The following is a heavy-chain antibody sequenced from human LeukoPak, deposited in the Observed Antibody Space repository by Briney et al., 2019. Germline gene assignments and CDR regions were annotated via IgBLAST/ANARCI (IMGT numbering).Heavy chain of an antibody. CDR1: GYTFTSYG. D-gene: IGHD3-10*01. CDR2: ISAYNGNT. J-gene: IGHJ5*02. CDR3: ARATYYYGSGSYLSWFDP. Sequence: ASVKVSCKASGYTFTSYGISWVRPAPGQGLAWMGWISAYNGNTNYAQKLQGRVTMTTGTSTSTAYMELRSLRSDDTAVYYCARATYYYGSGSYLSWFDPWGQGTLVTVSS. V-gene: IGHV1-18*01.